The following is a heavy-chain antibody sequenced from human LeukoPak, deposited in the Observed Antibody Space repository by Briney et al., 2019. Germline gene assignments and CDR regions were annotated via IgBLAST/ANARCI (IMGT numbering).Heavy chain of an antibody. J-gene: IGHJ4*02. CDR1: GLAFSSYA. V-gene: IGHV3-7*01. CDR2: IKQDGSEK. Sequence: GGSLRLSCAASGLAFSSYAMSWVRQAPGKGLEWVANIKQDGSEKYYVDSVKGRFTISRDNAKNSLYLQMNSLRAEDTAVYYCARDSYYYDSSGYYYYFDYWGQGTLVTVSS. CDR3: ARDSYYYDSSGYYYYFDY. D-gene: IGHD3-22*01.